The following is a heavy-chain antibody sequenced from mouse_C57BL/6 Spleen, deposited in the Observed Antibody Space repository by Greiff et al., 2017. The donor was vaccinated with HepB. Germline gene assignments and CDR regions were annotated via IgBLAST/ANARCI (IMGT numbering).Heavy chain of an antibody. Sequence: QVQLQQSGPELVKPGASVKISCKASGYAFSSSWMNWVKPRPGKGLEWIGRIYPGDGDTNYNGKFKGKATLTADKSSSTAYMQLSSLTSEDSAVYFCARSPSLYYGNYGDAMDYWGQGTSVTVSS. CDR3: ARSPSLYYGNYGDAMDY. CDR1: GYAFSSSW. CDR2: IYPGDGDT. J-gene: IGHJ4*01. V-gene: IGHV1-82*01. D-gene: IGHD2-1*01.